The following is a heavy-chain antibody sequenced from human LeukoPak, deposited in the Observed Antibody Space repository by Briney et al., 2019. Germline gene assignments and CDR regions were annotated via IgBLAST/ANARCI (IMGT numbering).Heavy chain of an antibody. D-gene: IGHD2-15*01. CDR2: IHPNSVGT. J-gene: IGHJ4*02. V-gene: IGHV1-2*02. Sequence: ASVKVSCNASGHTFTGSYIHWVRQAPGQGLEWMGWIHPNSVGTSSAQKFQGRVTMTRDTSVSTAYMELSRLRSDDTALYYCARETGYCSGGRCYFIYWGQGTLATVSS. CDR1: GHTFTGSY. CDR3: ARETGYCSGGRCYFIY.